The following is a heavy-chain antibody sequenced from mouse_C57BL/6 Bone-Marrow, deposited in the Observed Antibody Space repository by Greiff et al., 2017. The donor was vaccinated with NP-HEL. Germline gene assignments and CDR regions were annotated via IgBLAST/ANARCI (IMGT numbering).Heavy chain of an antibody. J-gene: IGHJ2*01. V-gene: IGHV1-50*01. CDR3: ARRDPQLYYEDYFDY. CDR1: GYTFTSYW. CDR2: IDPSDSYT. D-gene: IGHD2-4*01. Sequence: QVQLQQPGAELVKPGASVKLSCKASGYTFTSYWMQWVKQRPGQGLEWIGEIDPSDSYTNYNQKFKGKATLTVDTSSSTAYMQLISLTSEDSAVYYCARRDPQLYYEDYFDYWGQGTTLTVSS.